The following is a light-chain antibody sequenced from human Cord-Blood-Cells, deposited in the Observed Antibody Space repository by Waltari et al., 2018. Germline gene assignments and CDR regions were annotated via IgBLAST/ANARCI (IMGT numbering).Light chain of an antibody. CDR2: DAS. Sequence: IVLTQSPAPLSLSPGARATLSCRASQSVSSYLAWYHQKPGQAPRLLIYDASNRATGIPARFSGSGSGTDFTLTISSLEPEDFAVYYCQQRSNWPPWITFGQGTRLEIK. J-gene: IGKJ5*01. V-gene: IGKV3-11*01. CDR1: QSVSSY. CDR3: QQRSNWPPWIT.